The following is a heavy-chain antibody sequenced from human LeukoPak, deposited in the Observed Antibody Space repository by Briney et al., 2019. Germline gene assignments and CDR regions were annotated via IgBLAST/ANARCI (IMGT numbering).Heavy chain of an antibody. J-gene: IGHJ4*02. CDR3: ATLLSNAAFDY. CDR2: INPNSGGT. Sequence: GTSVKASCKASGYTFTGYYMHWVRQAPGQGLEWMGWINPNSGGTNYAQKFQGRVTMTRDTSISTAYMELSRLRSDDTAVYYCATLLSNAAFDYWGQGTLVTVSS. D-gene: IGHD6-25*01. V-gene: IGHV1-2*02. CDR1: GYTFTGYY.